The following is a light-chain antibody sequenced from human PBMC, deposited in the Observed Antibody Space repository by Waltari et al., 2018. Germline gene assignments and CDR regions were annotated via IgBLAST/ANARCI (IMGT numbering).Light chain of an antibody. CDR1: QSVSRA. Sequence: EIVLTQSPGSLSSSPGERATVSCRASQSVSRALAWYQQKPGQAPRLLIYGASTRATGIPDRFSGSGSGTDFSLTISRLEPDDFAVYYCQHYLRLPVTFGQGTTVEI. CDR3: QHYLRLPVT. V-gene: IGKV3-20*01. J-gene: IGKJ1*01. CDR2: GAS.